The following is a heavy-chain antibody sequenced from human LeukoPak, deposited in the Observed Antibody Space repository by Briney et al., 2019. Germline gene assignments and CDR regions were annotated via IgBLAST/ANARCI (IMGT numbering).Heavy chain of an antibody. J-gene: IGHJ4*02. D-gene: IGHD6-13*01. CDR1: GFTFSSYS. CDR2: ISSSSSYI. Sequence: GGSLRLSCAASGFTFSSYSMNWVRQAPGKGLEWVSSISSSSSYIYYADSVKGRFTISRDNAKNSLYLQMNSLRAEDTAVYYCAREISSSWYEIFDYWGQGTLVTVSS. CDR3: AREISSSWYEIFDY. V-gene: IGHV3-21*01.